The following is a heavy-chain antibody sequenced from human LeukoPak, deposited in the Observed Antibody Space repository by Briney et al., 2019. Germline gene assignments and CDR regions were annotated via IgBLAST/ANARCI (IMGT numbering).Heavy chain of an antibody. Sequence: PSETPSLTCTVSGGSISSYYWSWIRQPPGKGLEWIGYIYYSGSTNYNPSLKSRVTMSVDTSKNQFSLKLSSVTAADTAVYYCARDSAQSDAFDIWGQGTMVTVPS. CDR1: GGSISSYY. CDR2: IYYSGST. D-gene: IGHD3-10*01. CDR3: ARDSAQSDAFDI. V-gene: IGHV4-59*01. J-gene: IGHJ3*02.